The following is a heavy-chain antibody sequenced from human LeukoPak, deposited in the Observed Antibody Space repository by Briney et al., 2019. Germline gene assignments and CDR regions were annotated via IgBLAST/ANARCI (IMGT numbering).Heavy chain of an antibody. J-gene: IGHJ4*02. Sequence: PSETLSLTCSVSGGSISSYYWSWIRQPAGKGLEWIGRIYTSGSTNYNPSLKSRVTMSVDTSKNQFSLKLSSVTAADTAVYYCARASSVSRAVADSSRGAVDYWGQGTLVTVSS. CDR2: IYTSGST. D-gene: IGHD6-19*01. V-gene: IGHV4-4*07. CDR3: ARASSVSRAVADSSRGAVDY. CDR1: GGSISSYY.